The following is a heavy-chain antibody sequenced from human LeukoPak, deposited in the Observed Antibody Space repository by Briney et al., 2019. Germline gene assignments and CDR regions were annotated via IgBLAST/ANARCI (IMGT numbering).Heavy chain of an antibody. CDR1: GFTFSSYS. CDR2: ISSSSTYI. V-gene: IGHV3-21*04. J-gene: IGHJ4*02. D-gene: IGHD3-3*01. Sequence: GGSLRLSCAASGFTFSSYSMNWVRQAPGKGLEWVSYISSSSTYIYYADSVKGRFTISRDNSKNTLYLQMNSLRAEDTAVYYCAKVEWGRFLEWLSHFDYWGQGTLVTVSS. CDR3: AKVEWGRFLEWLSHFDY.